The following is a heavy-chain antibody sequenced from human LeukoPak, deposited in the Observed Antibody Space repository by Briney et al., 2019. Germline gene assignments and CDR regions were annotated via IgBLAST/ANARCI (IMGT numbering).Heavy chain of an antibody. J-gene: IGHJ4*02. V-gene: IGHV3-11*03. Sequence: GGSLRLSCAASGFSFSDHYMSWIRQAPGKGLEWVSYISSSRSYTNYADSVKGRFTISRDTAENSLYLQMNSLSAEDTAVYYCARLRGYSYGLDYWGRGTLVTVSS. CDR1: GFSFSDHY. CDR3: ARLRGYSYGLDY. D-gene: IGHD5-18*01. CDR2: ISSSRSYT.